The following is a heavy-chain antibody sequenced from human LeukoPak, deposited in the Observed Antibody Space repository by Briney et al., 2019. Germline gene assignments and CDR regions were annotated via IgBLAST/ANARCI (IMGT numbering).Heavy chain of an antibody. V-gene: IGHV1-69*05. D-gene: IGHD1-26*01. Sequence: AASVKVSCKASGGTFSSYAISWVRQAPGQGLEWMGGIIPIFGTANYAQKFQGRVTITTDESTSTAYMELSSLRSEDTAVYYCARDSGSYSGEGYYFDYWGQGTLVTVSS. CDR1: GGTFSSYA. J-gene: IGHJ4*02. CDR3: ARDSGSYSGEGYYFDY. CDR2: IIPIFGTA.